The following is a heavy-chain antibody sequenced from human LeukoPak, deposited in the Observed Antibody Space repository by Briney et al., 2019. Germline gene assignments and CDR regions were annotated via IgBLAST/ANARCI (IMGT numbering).Heavy chain of an antibody. Sequence: QTGGSLRLSCAASGFTLSNYGMHWVRQAPGKGLEWVAVISYDGSNKYYADSVKGRFTISRDKSKNTLYLQMNSLRAEDTAMYYCAKVKDDGYLKNYLDYWGQGTLVTVSS. D-gene: IGHD3-16*02. CDR3: AKVKDDGYLKNYLDY. CDR2: ISYDGSNK. CDR1: GFTLSNYG. V-gene: IGHV3-30*18. J-gene: IGHJ4*02.